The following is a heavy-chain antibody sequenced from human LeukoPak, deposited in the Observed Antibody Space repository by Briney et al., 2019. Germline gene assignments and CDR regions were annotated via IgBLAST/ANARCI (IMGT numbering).Heavy chain of an antibody. CDR3: ARDGDCFDRMDV. D-gene: IGHD2-21*02. J-gene: IGHJ6*03. Sequence: GGSLRLSCAVSGFTFSDYWMNWVRQAPGKGLEWVASIRQDGGEASYVDSVKGRFTISRDDAKNTLYLQMNSLRVDDTGMYFCARDGDCFDRMDVWGKGTTVTVSS. CDR1: GFTFSDYW. V-gene: IGHV3-7*01. CDR2: IRQDGGEA.